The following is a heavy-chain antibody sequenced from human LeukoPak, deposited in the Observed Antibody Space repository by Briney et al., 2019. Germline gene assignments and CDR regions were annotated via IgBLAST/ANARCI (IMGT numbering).Heavy chain of an antibody. J-gene: IGHJ6*02. CDR3: ASAYYYEYGMDV. D-gene: IGHD2-21*01. V-gene: IGHV4-59*08. CDR1: GDSINSYY. Sequence: KPSETLSLTCTVSGDSINSYYWSWIRQPPGKGLEWIGYIYYSGSTNYNPSLKSRVTISVDTSKNQFSLKLSSVTAADTAVYYCASAYYYEYGMDVWGQGTTVTVSS. CDR2: IYYSGST.